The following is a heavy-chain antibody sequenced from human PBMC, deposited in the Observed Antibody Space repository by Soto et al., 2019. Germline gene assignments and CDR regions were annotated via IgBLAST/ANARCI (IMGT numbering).Heavy chain of an antibody. Sequence: SETLSLTCTVSGGSIINYYWSWIRQPAGKGLEWIGRIYTSGYTNYNPSLKSRVTMSADTSRSHFSLMLNSATDADTAVYYCARATGTTGLFDSWGQGLLVTVSS. CDR2: IYTSGYT. J-gene: IGHJ4*02. CDR3: ARATGTTGLFDS. V-gene: IGHV4-4*07. D-gene: IGHD1-1*01. CDR1: GGSIINYY.